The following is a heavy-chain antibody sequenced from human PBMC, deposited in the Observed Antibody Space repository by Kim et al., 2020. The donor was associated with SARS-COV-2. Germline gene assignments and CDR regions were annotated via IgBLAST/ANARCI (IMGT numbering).Heavy chain of an antibody. CDR1: GGTFSSYA. CDR2: IIPIFGTA. D-gene: IGHD3-9*01. Sequence: SVKVSCKASGGTFSSYAISWVRQAPGQGLEWMGGIIPIFGTANYAQKFQGRVTITADESTSTAYMELSSLRSEDTAVYYCAREATGDYDILTGYPGDAFDIWGQGTMVAVSS. CDR3: AREATGDYDILTGYPGDAFDI. V-gene: IGHV1-69*13. J-gene: IGHJ3*02.